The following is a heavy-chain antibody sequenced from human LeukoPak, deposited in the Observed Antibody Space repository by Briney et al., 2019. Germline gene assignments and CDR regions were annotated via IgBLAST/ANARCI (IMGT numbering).Heavy chain of an antibody. D-gene: IGHD6-19*01. Sequence: GGSLRLSCAASGFTVNSNYMTWVRQAPGKGLEWVSVIYSGGNTYYADSVKGRFTISRDNSKNTLYLQMNSLRAEDTAVYYCARAVAGASFDYWGQGTLVTVSS. V-gene: IGHV3-53*01. J-gene: IGHJ4*02. CDR3: ARAVAGASFDY. CDR1: GFTVNSNY. CDR2: IYSGGNT.